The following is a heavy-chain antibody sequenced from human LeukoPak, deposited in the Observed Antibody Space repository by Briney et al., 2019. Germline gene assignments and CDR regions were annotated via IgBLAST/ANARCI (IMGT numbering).Heavy chain of an antibody. Sequence: SETLSLTCTVSGDSISSSGHWWGWIRQPPGEGLEWIGSISYSGSPSYNPSLKSRVTISVDTSKNQLSLRLSPVTAADTAVYYCARPSSSGSSYYWGQGTLVTVS. CDR1: GDSISSSGHW. J-gene: IGHJ4*02. CDR2: ISYSGSP. V-gene: IGHV4-39*01. CDR3: ARPSSSGSSYY. D-gene: IGHD1-26*01.